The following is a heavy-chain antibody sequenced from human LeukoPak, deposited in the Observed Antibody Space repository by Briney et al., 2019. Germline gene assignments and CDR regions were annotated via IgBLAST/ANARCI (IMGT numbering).Heavy chain of an antibody. J-gene: IGHJ6*02. CDR3: ARDAKEMATVPDYGMDV. D-gene: IGHD5-24*01. CDR2: IIPIFGTA. Sequence: ASVKVSCKASGGTFSSYAISWVRQAPGQGLEWMGGIIPIFGTASYAQKFQGRVTITADESTSTAYMELSSLRSEDTAVYYCARDAKEMATVPDYGMDVWGQGTTVTVSS. CDR1: GGTFSSYA. V-gene: IGHV1-69*13.